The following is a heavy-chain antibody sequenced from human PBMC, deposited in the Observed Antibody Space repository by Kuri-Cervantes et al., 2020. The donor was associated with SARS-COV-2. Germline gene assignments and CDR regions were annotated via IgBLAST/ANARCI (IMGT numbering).Heavy chain of an antibody. Sequence: GESLKISCAASGFTFSRYAMHWVRQAPGKGLEWVAVISYDGTNKDYTASGKGRFTISRDNSQNTLYLQMKSLRTEDTALYYCARENQGNYYDSSGYYHYYYYGMDVWGQGTTVTVSS. CDR3: ARENQGNYYDSSGYYHYYYYGMDV. J-gene: IGHJ6*02. D-gene: IGHD3-22*01. CDR2: ISYDGTNK. CDR1: GFTFSRYA. V-gene: IGHV3-30-3*01.